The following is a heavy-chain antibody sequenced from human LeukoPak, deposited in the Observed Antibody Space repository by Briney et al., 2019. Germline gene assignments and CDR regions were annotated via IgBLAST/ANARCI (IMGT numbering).Heavy chain of an antibody. CDR3: ARDRMGATYHWFDP. Sequence: GGSLRLSCAASGFTFSSYSVNWVRQAPGKGLEWVSSISSSSSYIYYADSVKGRFTISRDNAKNSLYLQMNSLRAEDTAVYYCARDRMGATYHWFDPWGQGTLVTVSS. V-gene: IGHV3-21*01. CDR2: ISSSSSYI. J-gene: IGHJ5*02. CDR1: GFTFSSYS. D-gene: IGHD1-26*01.